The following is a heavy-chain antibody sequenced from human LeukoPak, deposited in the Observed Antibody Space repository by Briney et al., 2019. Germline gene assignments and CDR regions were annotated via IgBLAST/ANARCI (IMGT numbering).Heavy chain of an antibody. CDR3: ARVGGYCSSTSSYYFDY. CDR1: GFTFSSYS. CDR2: ISSSSSTI. D-gene: IGHD2-2*01. V-gene: IGHV3-48*04. Sequence: GGSLRLSCAASGFTFSSYSMNWVRQAPGKGLEWVSYISSSSSTIYYADSVKGRFTISRDNAENSLYLQMNSLRAEDTAVYYCARVGGYCSSTSSYYFDYWGQGTLVTVSS. J-gene: IGHJ4*02.